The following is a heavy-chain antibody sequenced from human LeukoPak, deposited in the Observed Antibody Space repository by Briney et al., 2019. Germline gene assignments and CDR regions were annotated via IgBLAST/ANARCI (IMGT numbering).Heavy chain of an antibody. D-gene: IGHD2-2*01. CDR1: GFTFSNYA. V-gene: IGHV3-64*01. CDR2: ISSDGVST. CDR3: ARDRWGCTSTSCYDFGY. J-gene: IGHJ4*02. Sequence: GGSLRLSCAASGFTFSNYAMHWVRQAPGKGLEYVSAISSDGVSTYYANSVKDRFTISRDNSKNTLYLQMGSLRAGDMAVYYCARDRWGCTSTSCYDFGYWGQGTLVTVSS.